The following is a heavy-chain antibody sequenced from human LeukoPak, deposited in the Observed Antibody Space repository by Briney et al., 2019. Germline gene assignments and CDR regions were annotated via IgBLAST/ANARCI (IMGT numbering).Heavy chain of an antibody. CDR3: ARDFGTLRLGVY. CDR1: GFTVSSNY. Sequence: GGSLRLSCAASGFTVSSNYMSWVRQAPGKGLERVSVIYSGGSTYYADSVKGRFTISRDNSKNTLYLQMNSLRAEDTAVYYCARDFGTLRLGVYWGQGTLVTVSS. D-gene: IGHD3-16*01. V-gene: IGHV3-53*01. CDR2: IYSGGST. J-gene: IGHJ4*02.